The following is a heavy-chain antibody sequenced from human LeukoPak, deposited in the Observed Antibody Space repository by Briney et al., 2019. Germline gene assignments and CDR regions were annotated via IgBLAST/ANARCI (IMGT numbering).Heavy chain of an antibody. CDR3: VRSGSSWTQSFDC. V-gene: IGHV3-7*03. Sequence: PGGSLRLSCTASGFTFSTYWMSWVRQAQGKGLEWVANIKQDGSEIYYVDSVKGRFTISRDNAKNSLYLQMNNLRAEDTAVYYCVRSGSSWTQSFDCWGQGTLVTVSS. CDR1: GFTFSTYW. CDR2: IKQDGSEI. D-gene: IGHD6-13*01. J-gene: IGHJ4*02.